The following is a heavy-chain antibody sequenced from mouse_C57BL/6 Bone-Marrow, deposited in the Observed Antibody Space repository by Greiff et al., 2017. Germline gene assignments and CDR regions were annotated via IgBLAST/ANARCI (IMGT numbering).Heavy chain of an antibody. J-gene: IGHJ3*01. CDR2: FYPGSGSI. Sequence: QVQLQQSGAELVKPGASVKLSCKASGYTFTEYTIHWVKQRSGQGLEWIGWFYPGSGSIKYNEKFKDKATLTADKSSSTVYMELSRLTSEDSAVYFCARHEGYYDGSSSAWFAYWGQGTLVTVSA. V-gene: IGHV1-62-2*01. CDR1: GYTFTEYT. D-gene: IGHD1-1*01. CDR3: ARHEGYYDGSSSAWFAY.